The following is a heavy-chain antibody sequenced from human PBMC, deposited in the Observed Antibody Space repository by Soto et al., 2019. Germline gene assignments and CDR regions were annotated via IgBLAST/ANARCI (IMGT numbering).Heavy chain of an antibody. CDR1: GGSISSSSYY. CDR3: ARRRGNRPYYYYYGMDV. CDR2: IYYSGST. Sequence: PLETLSLTCTVSGGSISSSSYYWGWIRQPPGKGLEWIGSIYYSGSTYYNPSLKSRVTISVDTSKNQFSLKLSSVTAADTAVYYCARRRGNRPYYYYYGMDVWGQGTTVTVSS. J-gene: IGHJ6*02. D-gene: IGHD2-15*01. V-gene: IGHV4-39*01.